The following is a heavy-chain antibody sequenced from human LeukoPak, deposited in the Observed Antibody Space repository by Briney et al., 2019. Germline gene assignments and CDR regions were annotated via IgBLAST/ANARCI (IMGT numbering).Heavy chain of an antibody. CDR1: GFTFSSYG. Sequence: GGSLRLSCAASGFTFSSYGMHWVRQAPGKGLEWVAFIRYDGSNKYYADSVKGRFTISRDNSKNTLYLQMNSLRAEDTAVYYCAKDQYCSSTSCPYYFDYWGQGTLVTVSS. V-gene: IGHV3-30*02. CDR3: AKDQYCSSTSCPYYFDY. CDR2: IRYDGSNK. J-gene: IGHJ4*02. D-gene: IGHD2-2*01.